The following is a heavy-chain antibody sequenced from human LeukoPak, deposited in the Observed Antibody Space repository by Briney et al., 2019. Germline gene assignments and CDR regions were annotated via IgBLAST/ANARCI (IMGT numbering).Heavy chain of an antibody. CDR3: ASVCGSYSDY. Sequence: GSLRLSCAASGFTFSDYYMSWIRQPPGKGLEWIGEINHSGSTNYNPSLKSRVTISVDTSKNQFSLKLSSVTAADTAVYYCASVCGSYSDYWGQGTLVTVSS. V-gene: IGHV4-34*01. CDR2: INHSGST. D-gene: IGHD3-16*01. J-gene: IGHJ4*02. CDR1: GFTFSDYY.